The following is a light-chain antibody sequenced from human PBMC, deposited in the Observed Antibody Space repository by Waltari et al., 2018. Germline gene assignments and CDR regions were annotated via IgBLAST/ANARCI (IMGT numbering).Light chain of an antibody. J-gene: IGLJ1*01. V-gene: IGLV2-14*01. CDR1: SSDIGGYNY. Sequence: QSALTQPASVSGSPGQSITISCAGTSSDIGGYNYVSWYQQHPDEAPKLIIYETSKRPSGVSNRFSASKSGETASLTISGLQAEDESDYYCTSYTSDNLYVFGSGTKVTVL. CDR3: TSYTSDNLYV. CDR2: ETS.